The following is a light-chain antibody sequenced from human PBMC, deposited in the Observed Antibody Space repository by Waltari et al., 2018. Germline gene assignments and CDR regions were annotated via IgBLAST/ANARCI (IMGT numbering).Light chain of an antibody. J-gene: IGKJ4*02. Sequence: EIVLTQSPGTLSLYPGERATLACRASQSVSRSLAWYQQKPGQAPRLLTYDASTRATGIPDRFSGSGSGTDFSLTISRLEPEDFAVYYCQKYGTLPATFGEGTNVEIK. V-gene: IGKV3-20*01. CDR2: DAS. CDR3: QKYGTLPAT. CDR1: QSVSRS.